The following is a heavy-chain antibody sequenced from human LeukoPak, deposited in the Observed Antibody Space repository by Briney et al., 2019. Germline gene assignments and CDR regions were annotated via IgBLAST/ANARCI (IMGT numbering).Heavy chain of an antibody. V-gene: IGHV1-69*13. CDR3: ASGTRAFNYYYGMDV. D-gene: IGHD2-8*01. Sequence: GASVKVSCKASGGTFSSYAISWVRQAPGQGLEWMGGLIPIFGTANYAQKFQGRVTITADESTSTAYMELSSLRSEDTAVYYCASGTRAFNYYYGMDVWGQGTTVTVSS. J-gene: IGHJ6*02. CDR1: GGTFSSYA. CDR2: LIPIFGTA.